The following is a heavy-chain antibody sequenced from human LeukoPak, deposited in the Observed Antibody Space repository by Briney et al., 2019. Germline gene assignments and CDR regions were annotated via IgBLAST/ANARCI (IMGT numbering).Heavy chain of an antibody. CDR3: ARRSGSFDY. D-gene: IGHD1-26*01. V-gene: IGHV3-23*01. J-gene: IGHJ4*02. Sequence: GGSLRLSCAASGFTFSSYAMSWVRQAPGKGLEWVSAISGSGGSTYYADSVKGRFTISRDNAKNSLYLQMNSLRADDTAVYYCARRSGSFDYWGQGTLVTVSS. CDR2: ISGSGGST. CDR1: GFTFSSYA.